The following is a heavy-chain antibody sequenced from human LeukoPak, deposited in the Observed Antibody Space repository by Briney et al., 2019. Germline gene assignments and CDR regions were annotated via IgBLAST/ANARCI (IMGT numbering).Heavy chain of an antibody. CDR1: GFAFSDSR. CDR2: IYSASDYI. V-gene: IGHV3-21*06. D-gene: IGHD1-26*01. CDR3: ARDCSRSFHTFDS. J-gene: IGHJ4*02. Sequence: GGSLRLSCAASGFAFSDSRMNWVRQAPGKGLEWVSTIYSASDYIYYADSVKGRFTVSRDNAQNSLYLHMNSLKDEDTALYYCARDCSRSFHTFDSWGQGTLVTVSS.